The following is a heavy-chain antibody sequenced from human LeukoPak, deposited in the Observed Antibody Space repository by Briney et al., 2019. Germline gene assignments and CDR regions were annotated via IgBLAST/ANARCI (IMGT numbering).Heavy chain of an antibody. CDR3: ARDSPPVTLDY. J-gene: IGHJ4*02. V-gene: IGHV3-48*03. Sequence: GGSLRLSCAASGFTFSSYEMNWVRQAPGKGLEWVSYISSSGSTIYYADSVKGRFTISRDNAKNSLYLQMNSLRAEVTAVYYCARDSPPVTLDYWGQGTLVTVSS. CDR2: ISSSGSTI. D-gene: IGHD4-17*01. CDR1: GFTFSSYE.